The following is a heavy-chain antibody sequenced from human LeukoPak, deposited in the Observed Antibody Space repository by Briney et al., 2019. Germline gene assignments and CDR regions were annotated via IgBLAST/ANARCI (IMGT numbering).Heavy chain of an antibody. CDR2: IIPILGIA. V-gene: IGHV1-69*04. J-gene: IGHJ3*02. CDR3: ARDSHDYGETVGAFDI. CDR1: GGTFSSYA. D-gene: IGHD4-17*01. Sequence: SVKVSCKASGGTFSSYAISWVRQAPGQGLEWMRRIIPILGIANYAQKFQGRVTITADKSTSTAYMELSSLRSEDTAVYYCARDSHDYGETVGAFDIWGQGTMVTVSS.